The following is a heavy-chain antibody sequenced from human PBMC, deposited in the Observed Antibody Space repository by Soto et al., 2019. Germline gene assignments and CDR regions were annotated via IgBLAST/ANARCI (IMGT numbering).Heavy chain of an antibody. CDR1: GFTFSSYG. CDR3: ANPLGIAVAGTVVAFDI. D-gene: IGHD6-19*01. J-gene: IGHJ3*02. V-gene: IGHV3-30*18. Sequence: QVQLVESGGGVVQPGRSLRLSCAASGFTFSSYGMHWVRQASGKGLEWVAVISYDGSNKYYADSVKGRFTISRDNSKNTLYLQMNSLRAEDTAVYYCANPLGIAVAGTVVAFDIWGQGTMVTVSS. CDR2: ISYDGSNK.